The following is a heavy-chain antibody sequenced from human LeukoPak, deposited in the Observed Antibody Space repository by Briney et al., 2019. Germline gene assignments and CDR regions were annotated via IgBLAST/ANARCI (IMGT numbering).Heavy chain of an antibody. CDR3: ARGSHSSSWLDP. CDR1: GFTFSSYS. J-gene: IGHJ5*02. CDR2: ISSSSSYI. V-gene: IGHV3-21*01. D-gene: IGHD6-13*01. Sequence: PGGSLRLSCAASGFTFSSYSMNWVRQAPGKGLEWVSSISSSSSYIYYADSVKGRFTISRDNAKNSLYLQMNSLRAEDTAVYYCARGSHSSSWLDPWGQGTLVTVSP.